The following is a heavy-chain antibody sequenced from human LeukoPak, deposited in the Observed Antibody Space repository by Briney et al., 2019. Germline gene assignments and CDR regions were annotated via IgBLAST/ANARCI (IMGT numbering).Heavy chain of an antibody. V-gene: IGHV4-30-4*01. CDR2: IYYSGST. CDR1: GGSISSGDYY. J-gene: IGHJ5*02. D-gene: IGHD3-10*01. CDR3: AREPHYYVSGSSERFDP. Sequence: PSETLSLTCTVSGGSISSGDYYWSWIRQPPGKGLEWIGYIYYSGSTYYNPSLKSRVTISVDTSKNQFSLKLSSVTAADTAVYYWAREPHYYVSGSSERFDPWGQGPLVTVSS.